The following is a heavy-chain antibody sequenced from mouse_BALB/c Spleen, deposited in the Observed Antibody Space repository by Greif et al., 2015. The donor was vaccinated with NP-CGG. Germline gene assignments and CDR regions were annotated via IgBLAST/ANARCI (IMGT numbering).Heavy chain of an antibody. CDR2: ISSGSSTI. D-gene: IGHD1-1*01. Sequence: EVKLMESGGGLVQPGGSRKLSCAASGFTFSSFGMHWVRQAPEKGLEWVAYISSGSSTIYYADTVKGRFTISRDNPKNTLFLQMTSLRPEDTAMYYCAISRDFYSYWGQGTLFTVSA. J-gene: IGHJ3*01. CDR3: AISRDFYSY. CDR1: GFTFSSFG. V-gene: IGHV5-17*02.